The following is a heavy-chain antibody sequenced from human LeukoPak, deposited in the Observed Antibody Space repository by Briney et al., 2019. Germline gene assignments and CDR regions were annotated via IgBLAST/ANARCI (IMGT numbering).Heavy chain of an antibody. CDR1: GGSFSGYY. D-gene: IGHD3-10*01. J-gene: IGHJ3*02. V-gene: IGHV4-34*01. CDR2: INHSGST. CDR3: ARASILWFGEPEDAFDI. Sequence: SETLSLTCAVYGGSFSGYYWSWIRQPPGKGLEWIGEINHSGSTNYNPSLKSRVTISVDTSKNQFSLKLSSVTAADTAVYYCARASILWFGEPEDAFDIWGQGTMVTVSS.